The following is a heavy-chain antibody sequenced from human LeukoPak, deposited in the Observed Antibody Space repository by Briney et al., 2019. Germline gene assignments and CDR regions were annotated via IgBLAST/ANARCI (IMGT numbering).Heavy chain of an antibody. V-gene: IGHV3-30*04. CDR1: GFTFSSYA. CDR2: ISYGGSNK. CDR3: ARDGARGLKYCSGGSCYYNWFDP. Sequence: GGSLRLSCAASGFTFSSYAMHWVRQAPGKGLEWVAAISYGGSNKYYADSVKGRFTIPRDNSKNTLYLQMNSLRAEDSAVYYCARDGARGLKYCSGGSCYYNWFDPWGQGTLVTVSS. D-gene: IGHD2-15*01. J-gene: IGHJ5*02.